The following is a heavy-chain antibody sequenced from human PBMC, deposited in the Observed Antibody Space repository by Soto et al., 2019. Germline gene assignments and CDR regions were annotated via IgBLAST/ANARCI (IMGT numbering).Heavy chain of an antibody. CDR3: ATGFLGLCTVVNCPLDY. CDR2: IWYHGIDK. CDR1: GFTFSRQA. D-gene: IGHD2-8*02. J-gene: IGHJ4*02. V-gene: IGHV3-33*01. Sequence: QVQLVESGGGVVQPERSLRLACAASGFTFSRQAMHWVRQALGRGLEWVAVIWYHGIDKYDADCVKGRFTISRDNSKNTVYLQMNSLSGEDTAVYYCATGFLGLCTVVNCPLDYWGQGTLVTVSS.